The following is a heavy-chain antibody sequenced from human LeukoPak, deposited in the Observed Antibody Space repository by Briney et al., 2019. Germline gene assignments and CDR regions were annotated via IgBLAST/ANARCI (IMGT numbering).Heavy chain of an antibody. J-gene: IGHJ6*03. Sequence: SETLSLTCAVSGCSISSYYWSWIRQPAGKGLEWIGRIYTSGSTNYNPSLKSRVTMSVDTSKNQFPLKLSSVTAANTAVYYWARAGGTEMATITSRLYYYYYMDVWGKGTTVTVSS. D-gene: IGHD5-24*01. V-gene: IGHV4-4*07. CDR1: GCSISSYY. CDR3: ARAGGTEMATITSRLYYYYYMDV. CDR2: IYTSGST.